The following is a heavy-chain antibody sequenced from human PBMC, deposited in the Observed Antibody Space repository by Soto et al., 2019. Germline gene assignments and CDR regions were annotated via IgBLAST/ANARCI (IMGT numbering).Heavy chain of an antibody. V-gene: IGHV1-8*02. D-gene: IGHD3-9*01. J-gene: IGHJ6*02. Sequence: LQVSCTASRYTSTSYDINWVRHATGQRREWMGWMNPNSGNTGYEQKFQGRGTMTRNTSISRAYMELSSMRSEATVAYYCASGLTEVRYFDWVYGIDVSRQGSAV. CDR1: RYTSTSYD. CDR3: ASGLTEVRYFDWVYGIDV. CDR2: MNPNSGNT.